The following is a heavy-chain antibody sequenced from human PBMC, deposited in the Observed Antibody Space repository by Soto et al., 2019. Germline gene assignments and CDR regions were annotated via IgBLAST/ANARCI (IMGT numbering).Heavy chain of an antibody. D-gene: IGHD4-17*01. J-gene: IGHJ4*02. CDR1: GFSVTRNI. CDR2: INPTVHTT. Sequence: GFSVTRNIKHRVLQAPGQGLEWMGIINPTVHTTRYAQKFQGRVTMTSDTSTITVYMELSSLRSEVTAVYYCVSDDRDYGLDYCGQ. V-gene: IGHV1-46*01. CDR3: VSDDRDYGLDY.